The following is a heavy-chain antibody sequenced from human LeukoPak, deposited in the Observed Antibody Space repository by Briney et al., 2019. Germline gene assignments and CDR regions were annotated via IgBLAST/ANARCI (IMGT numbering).Heavy chain of an antibody. CDR1: ARSLSGYY. D-gene: IGHD6-6*01. V-gene: IGHV4-34*01. J-gene: IGHJ4*02. CDR3: ANEYSSSSGHGYFDY. Sequence: PSETLSLTCAVYARSLSGYYWSSIRPPPGQGLEWVGESNNSGSTNYNPSLKSRVTISVDTSKNQFSLKLSSVTAADTAVYYCANEYSSSSGHGYFDYWGQGTLVTVSS. CDR2: SNNSGST.